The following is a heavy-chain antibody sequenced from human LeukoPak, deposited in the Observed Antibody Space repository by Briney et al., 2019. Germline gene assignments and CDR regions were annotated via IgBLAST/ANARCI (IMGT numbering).Heavy chain of an antibody. CDR3: AKDSGIYSSSGPTWSDP. V-gene: IGHV3-30*18. J-gene: IGHJ5*02. CDR1: GFTFSSYG. CDR2: ISYDGSNK. D-gene: IGHD6-13*01. Sequence: GRSLRLSCAASGFTFSSYGMHWVRQAPGKGLEWVAVISYDGSNKYYADSVKGRFTISRDNSKNTLYLQMNSLRAEDTAVYYCAKDSGIYSSSGPTWSDPWAQETLVTVSP.